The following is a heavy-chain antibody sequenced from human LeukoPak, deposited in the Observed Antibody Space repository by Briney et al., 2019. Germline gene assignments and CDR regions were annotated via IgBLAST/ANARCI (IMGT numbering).Heavy chain of an antibody. J-gene: IGHJ3*02. V-gene: IGHV3-53*05. CDR2: IYSGGST. Sequence: GGSLRLSCAASGFTVSSNYMSWVRQAPGKGLEWVSVIYSGGSTYYADSVKGRFTISRDNAKNSLYLQMNSLRAEDTAVYYCARDSYSGSYYDAFDIWGQGTMVTVSS. CDR3: ARDSYSGSYYDAFDI. D-gene: IGHD1-26*01. CDR1: GFTVSSNY.